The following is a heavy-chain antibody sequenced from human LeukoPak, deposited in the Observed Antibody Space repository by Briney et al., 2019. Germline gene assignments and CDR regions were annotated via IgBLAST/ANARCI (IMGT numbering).Heavy chain of an antibody. CDR1: GGSISSGSYY. V-gene: IGHV4-61*02. Sequence: PSQTLSLTCTVSGGSISSGSYYWSWIRQPAGKGLEWIGRIYTSGSTNYNPPLKSRVTISVDTSKNQFSLKLSSVTAADTAVYYCASGLVVVVPAAIFFDYWGQGTLVTVSS. D-gene: IGHD2-2*01. J-gene: IGHJ4*02. CDR2: IYTSGST. CDR3: ASGLVVVVPAAIFFDY.